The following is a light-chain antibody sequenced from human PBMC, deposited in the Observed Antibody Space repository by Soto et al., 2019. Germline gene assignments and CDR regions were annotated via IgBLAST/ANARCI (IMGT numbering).Light chain of an antibody. V-gene: IGLV2-14*03. Sequence: QSALAQPASVSGSPGQSITISCTGSTRDIGAYDYVSWYQQYPGKAPRLIIYAVNRRPSGVSNRFSGSKSGSTASLTISGLQAEDEADYHCSSYTPSSTFVFGTGTKLTVL. J-gene: IGLJ1*01. CDR3: SSYTPSSTFV. CDR1: TRDIGAYDY. CDR2: AVN.